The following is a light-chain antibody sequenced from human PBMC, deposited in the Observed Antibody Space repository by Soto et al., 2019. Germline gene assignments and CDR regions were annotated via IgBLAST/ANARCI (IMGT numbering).Light chain of an antibody. CDR1: QSVSGN. Sequence: EIVMTQSPATLSVSPGERATLSCRASQSVSGNLAWYQQKPGQAPRLLIYGASTRATGIPARFSGSGSGTEFTLTISSLQSEDFAVYYRQQYNNWPPQTFGQGTKVEIK. V-gene: IGKV3-15*01. CDR3: QQYNNWPPQT. J-gene: IGKJ1*01. CDR2: GAS.